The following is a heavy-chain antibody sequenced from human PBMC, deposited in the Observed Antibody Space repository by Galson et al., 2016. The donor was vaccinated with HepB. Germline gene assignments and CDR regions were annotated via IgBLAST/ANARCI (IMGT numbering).Heavy chain of an antibody. CDR1: GFSFHRFG. D-gene: IGHD4-11*01. V-gene: IGHV3-33*01. CDR3: ARGKGADYKDAFEL. Sequence: SLRLSCAASGFSFHRFGMHWVRQAPGKRLEWVAVIWYDGSESEYLDSVQGRFTVSRDNSKKTLYLQMDSLRNDDTAVYYWARGKGADYKDAFELWGQGTRVTVSS. CDR2: IWYDGSES. J-gene: IGHJ3*01.